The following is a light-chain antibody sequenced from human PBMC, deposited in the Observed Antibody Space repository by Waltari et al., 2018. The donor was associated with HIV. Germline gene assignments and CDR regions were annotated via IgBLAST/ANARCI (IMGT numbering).Light chain of an antibody. V-gene: IGLV2-8*01. CDR3: SSYAGNNTLL. J-gene: IGLJ3*02. CDR2: EVN. CDR1: DRDSGRSSY. Sequence: QSALAQPPSVSGPPGQSVTISCAGTDRDSGRSSYVAWYQHHPDRAPKLLIYEVNKRPSGVPDRFSGSKSGNTASLTVSGLLTEDEAYYYCSSYAGNNTLLFGGRTKVTVL.